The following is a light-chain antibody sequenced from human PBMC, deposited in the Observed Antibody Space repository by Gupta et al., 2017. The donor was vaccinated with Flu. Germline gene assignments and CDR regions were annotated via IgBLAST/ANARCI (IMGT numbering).Light chain of an antibody. CDR1: QSVSSSY. CDR2: GAS. Sequence: IVLTQSPRTLSLSPGDRATLSCRASQSVSSSYLAWYQQKPGHAPRLLIYGASSMATGLPDRISGSGSGTYFTLTISRLQPDDFAVYYCQQYSSSPQTFGQGTKVEIK. CDR3: QQYSSSPQT. J-gene: IGKJ1*01. V-gene: IGKV3-20*01.